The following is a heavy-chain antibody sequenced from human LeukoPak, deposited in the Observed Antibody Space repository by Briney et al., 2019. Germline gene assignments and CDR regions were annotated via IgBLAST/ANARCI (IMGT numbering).Heavy chain of an antibody. Sequence: PGGSLRLSCAASGFTFSSYAMSWVRQAPGKGLEWVSAISGSGGSTYYADSVKGRFTIFRDNSKNTLYLQMNSLRAEDTAVYYCAKGGIVVVPAARESIYYFDYWGQGTLVTVSS. CDR1: GFTFSSYA. CDR2: ISGSGGST. CDR3: AKGGIVVVPAARESIYYFDY. D-gene: IGHD2-2*01. V-gene: IGHV3-23*01. J-gene: IGHJ4*02.